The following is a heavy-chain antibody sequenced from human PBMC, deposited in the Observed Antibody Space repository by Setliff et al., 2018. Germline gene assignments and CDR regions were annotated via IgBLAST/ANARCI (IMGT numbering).Heavy chain of an antibody. V-gene: IGHV4-61*02. CDR3: ARDQYNFWSGYFYESSWVDP. CDR2: IYTSGST. D-gene: IGHD3-3*01. Sequence: SETLSLTCTVSGGSISSGSYYWSWIRQPAGKGLEWIGRIYTSGSTNYNPSLKSRVTISVDTSKNQFSLKLSSVTAADTAVYYCARDQYNFWSGYFYESSWVDPWGQGTLVTV. CDR1: GGSISSGSYY. J-gene: IGHJ5*02.